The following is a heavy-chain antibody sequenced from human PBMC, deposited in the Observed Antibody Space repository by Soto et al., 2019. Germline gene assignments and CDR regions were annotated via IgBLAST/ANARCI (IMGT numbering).Heavy chain of an antibody. CDR3: TREGSYSAYNFAHGIQLWSFDF. CDR2: IFSSGST. CDR1: GGSINTFY. J-gene: IGHJ4*02. D-gene: IGHD5-12*01. Sequence: SETLSLTCTVSGGSINTFYWSWVRQPAGKGLEWIGRIFSSGSTSFNPSLESRVAMSVDTSKNHFSLNLSSVTAADMAVYYCTREGSYSAYNFAHGIQLWSFDFWGQGALVTVSS. V-gene: IGHV4-4*07.